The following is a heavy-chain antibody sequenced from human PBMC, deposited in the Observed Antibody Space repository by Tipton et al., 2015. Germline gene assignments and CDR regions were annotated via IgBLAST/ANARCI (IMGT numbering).Heavy chain of an antibody. Sequence: GLVKPSETLSLNCSVSGDSISSYYWSWIRQPPGKGLEWIGNIYYSGSTTYNPSLKGRVAISIDTSKNQFSLKLSSVTAADTAVYYCARDLVDGSPNWYFDLWGRGTLVTVSS. CDR3: ARDLVDGSPNWYFDL. V-gene: IGHV4-59*01. CDR1: GDSISSYY. J-gene: IGHJ2*01. D-gene: IGHD3-10*01. CDR2: IYYSGST.